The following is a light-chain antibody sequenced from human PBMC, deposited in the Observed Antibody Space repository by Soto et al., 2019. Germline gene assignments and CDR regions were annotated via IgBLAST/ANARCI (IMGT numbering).Light chain of an antibody. Sequence: EIVMTQSPATLSVSPGERATLSCRASQSVSSNLAWYQQKPGQAPRLLIYGASTRATGIPAKFSGSGSGTYFTLTISILQSEDFAVYYCQQYNNWPPWTFGQGTKVAIK. CDR3: QQYNNWPPWT. V-gene: IGKV3-15*01. CDR1: QSVSSN. J-gene: IGKJ1*01. CDR2: GAS.